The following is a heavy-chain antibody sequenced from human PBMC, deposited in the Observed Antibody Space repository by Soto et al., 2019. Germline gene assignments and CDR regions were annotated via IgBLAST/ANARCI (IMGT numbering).Heavy chain of an antibody. CDR2: ITATGVGT. J-gene: IGHJ4*02. D-gene: IGHD3-22*01. V-gene: IGHV3-23*01. CDR3: ARGGYDSSGYPFDY. CDR1: GGTFSSYA. Sequence: EVQLLESGGQPIRPGGSLRLSCAASGGTFSSYAMSWLRQAPGKGLEWVSSITATGVGTYYADSVKGRFSISRDNSKNTLYLQMGSLRVEDTAVYYCARGGYDSSGYPFDYWGQGTLVTVSS.